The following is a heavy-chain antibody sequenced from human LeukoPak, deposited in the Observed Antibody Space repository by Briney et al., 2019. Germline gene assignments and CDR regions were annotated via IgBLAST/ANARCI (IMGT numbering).Heavy chain of an antibody. J-gene: IGHJ4*02. D-gene: IGHD3-10*01. Sequence: ASVKVSCKASGYTFTSYGISWVRQAPGQGLEWMGWISVYNGNTNYAQKLQGRVTMPRATSTSTAYMELRSLRSDDTAVYYCARDLSPMVRGVISDYWGQGTLVTVSS. CDR1: GYTFTSYG. CDR2: ISVYNGNT. V-gene: IGHV1-18*01. CDR3: ARDLSPMVRGVISDY.